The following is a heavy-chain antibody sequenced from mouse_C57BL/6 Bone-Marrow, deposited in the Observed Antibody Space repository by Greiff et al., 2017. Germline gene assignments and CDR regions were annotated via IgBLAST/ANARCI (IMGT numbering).Heavy chain of an antibody. J-gene: IGHJ2*01. CDR2: ISDGGSYT. CDR1: GFTFSSYA. D-gene: IGHD1-1*01. CDR3: ARDYYCSTFYWFDY. V-gene: IGHV5-4*01. Sequence: EVLLVESGAGLVKPGASVKLSCTASGFTFSSYAMSWVRQTPEQGLEWVATISDGGSYTYYPDNVKGRFTISRDNAKNNPYLQMSHLRSEDTAMDYCARDYYCSTFYWFDYWGQGTTLTVSS.